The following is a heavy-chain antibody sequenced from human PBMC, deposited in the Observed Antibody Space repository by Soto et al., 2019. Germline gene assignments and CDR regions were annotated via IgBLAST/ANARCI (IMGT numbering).Heavy chain of an antibody. Sequence: PSETLSLTCTVSGGSISSGDYYWSWIRQPPGKGLEWIGYIYYSGSTYYNPSLKSRVTISVDTSKNQFSLKLSSVTAADTAVYYCARVDLGSTGYYFPSIFDYWGQGTLVTVSS. CDR2: IYYSGST. CDR3: ARVDLGSTGYYFPSIFDY. D-gene: IGHD3-9*01. CDR1: GGSISSGDYY. J-gene: IGHJ4*02. V-gene: IGHV4-30-4*01.